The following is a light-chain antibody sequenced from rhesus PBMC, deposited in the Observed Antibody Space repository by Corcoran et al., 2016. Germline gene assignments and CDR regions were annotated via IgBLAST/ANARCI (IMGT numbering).Light chain of an antibody. CDR2: RAS. J-gene: IGKJ4*01. CDR3: QQHDHSPLT. CDR1: QAISTW. Sequence: DIQMTQSPSSLSASVGDRVTITCRASQAISTWLVWYQQKPGKAPNLLIYRASNLETGVPSRFSGSGSGTDYTLTISSLQPEDIATYYCQQHDHSPLTFGGGTKVEIK. V-gene: IGKV1-69*01.